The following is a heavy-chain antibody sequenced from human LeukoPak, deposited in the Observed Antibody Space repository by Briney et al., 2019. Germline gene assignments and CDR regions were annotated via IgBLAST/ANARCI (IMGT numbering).Heavy chain of an antibody. D-gene: IGHD4-17*01. V-gene: IGHV3-74*01. J-gene: IGHJ3*02. CDR3: ARRGAVTYAFDI. CDR1: GFTFRDYS. Sequence: GGSLRLSCATSGFTFRDYSMNWVRQASGKGLVWVSRINSDGSSTSYADSVKGRFTISRDNAKNTLYLQMNSLRAEDTAVYYCARRGAVTYAFDIWGQGTMVTVSS. CDR2: INSDGSST.